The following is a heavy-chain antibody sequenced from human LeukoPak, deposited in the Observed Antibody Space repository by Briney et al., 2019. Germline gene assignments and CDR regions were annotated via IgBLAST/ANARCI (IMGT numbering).Heavy chain of an antibody. CDR2: INHSGST. CDR3: ASWAYYYDSSGYEDY. D-gene: IGHD3-22*01. CDR1: GGSFSGYY. V-gene: IGHV4-34*01. J-gene: IGHJ4*02. Sequence: SETLSLTCAVYGGSFSGYYWSWIRQPPGKGLEWIGEINHSGSTNYNPSLESRVTISVDTSKNQFSLKLSSVTAADTAVYYCASWAYYYDSSGYEDYWGQGTLVTVSS.